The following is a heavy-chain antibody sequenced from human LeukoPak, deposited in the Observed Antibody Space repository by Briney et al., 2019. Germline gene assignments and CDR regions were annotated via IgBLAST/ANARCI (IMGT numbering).Heavy chain of an antibody. Sequence: NPSETLSLTCTVSGGSVSSGSYYWSWIRQHPGKGLEWIGYIYYSGSTNYNPSLKSRVTISVDTSKNQFSLKLSSVTAADTAVYYCAGNYDILTGIGYYGMDVWGKGTTVTVSS. J-gene: IGHJ6*04. CDR2: IYYSGST. CDR1: GGSVSSGSYY. D-gene: IGHD3-9*01. CDR3: AGNYDILTGIGYYGMDV. V-gene: IGHV4-61*01.